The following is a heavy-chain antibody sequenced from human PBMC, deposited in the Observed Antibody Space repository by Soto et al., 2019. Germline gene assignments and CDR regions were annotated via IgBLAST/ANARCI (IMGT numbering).Heavy chain of an antibody. D-gene: IGHD2-15*01. J-gene: IGHJ4*02. Sequence: SETLSLTCAVSGGSISSGGYSWSWLRQPPGKGLEWIGYIYHSGSTYSNPSLKSRGTISLDRSKNQLSLKLSPVTAAVTAVYYCAAGGGLRRSYRGQGTVVTVCS. CDR1: GGSISSGGYS. CDR2: IYHSGST. V-gene: IGHV4-30-2*02. CDR3: AAGGGLRRSY.